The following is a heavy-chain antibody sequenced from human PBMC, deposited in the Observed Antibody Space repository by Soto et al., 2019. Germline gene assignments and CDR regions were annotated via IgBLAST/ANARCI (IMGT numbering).Heavy chain of an antibody. CDR3: ARFYCSGGSCYHLYY. V-gene: IGHV3-74*01. D-gene: IGHD2-15*01. Sequence: EVQLVESGGGLVQPGGSLRLSCAASGFTFSSYWMHWVRQAPGKGLVWVSRINSDGSSTSYADSVKGRFTISRDNAKNTLYLQMNSLMAEDTAVYYCARFYCSGGSCYHLYYWCQGTLVTVSS. J-gene: IGHJ4*02. CDR2: INSDGSST. CDR1: GFTFSSYW.